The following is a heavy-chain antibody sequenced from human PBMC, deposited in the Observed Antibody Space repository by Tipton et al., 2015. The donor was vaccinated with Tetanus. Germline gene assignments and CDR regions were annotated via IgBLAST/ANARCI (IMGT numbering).Heavy chain of an antibody. J-gene: IGHJ4*02. D-gene: IGHD6-19*01. CDR3: ATVPTIAVTGTALGGY. CDR2: IYHTGNT. V-gene: IGHV4-34*01. Sequence: TLSLTCAVYGGSFSGYYWSWIRQPPGKGLEWIGSIYHTGNTYYNPSLKSRATVYVDTAKNQFSLMLSSVTSRDTAVYYCATVPTIAVTGTALGGYWGQGTLVTVSS. CDR1: GGSFSGYY.